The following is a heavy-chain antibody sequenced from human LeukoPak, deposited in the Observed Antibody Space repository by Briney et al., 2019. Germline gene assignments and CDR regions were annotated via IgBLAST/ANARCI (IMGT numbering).Heavy chain of an antibody. J-gene: IGHJ4*02. CDR1: GFSFSVYW. D-gene: IGHD6-13*01. Sequence: GGSLRLSCAASGFSFSVYWMTWVRQAPGKGLEWVSAISGSGGSTYYADSVKGRFTISRDNSKNTLYLQMNSLRAEDTAVYYCAKDSQQLGPHWGQGTLVTVSS. V-gene: IGHV3-23*01. CDR2: ISGSGGST. CDR3: AKDSQQLGPH.